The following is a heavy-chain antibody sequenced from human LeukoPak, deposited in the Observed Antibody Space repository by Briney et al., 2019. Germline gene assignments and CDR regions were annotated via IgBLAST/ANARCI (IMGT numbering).Heavy chain of an antibody. CDR1: GGSISSSSYY. CDR2: IYYSGST. V-gene: IGHV4-39*07. J-gene: IGHJ4*02. D-gene: IGHD3-16*01. Sequence: PSETLSLTCTVSGGSISSSSYYWGWIRQPPGEGLGWIGSIYYSGSTYNNPSLKSRVTISVDTSKNQFSLKLSSVTAADTAVYYCARDKLGTRDFDYWGQGTLVTVSS. CDR3: ARDKLGTRDFDY.